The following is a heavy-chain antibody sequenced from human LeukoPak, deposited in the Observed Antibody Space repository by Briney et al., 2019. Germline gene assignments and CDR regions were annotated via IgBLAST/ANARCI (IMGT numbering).Heavy chain of an antibody. CDR1: GGSISSSSYY. Sequence: SETLSLTCTVSGGSISSSSYYWGWIRQPPGKGLEWIGSIYYSGSTYYNPSLKSRVTISVDTSKNQSSLKLSSVTAADTAVYYCARESGGDYARGIEYYFDYWGQGTLVTVSS. D-gene: IGHD4-17*01. V-gene: IGHV4-39*07. CDR3: ARESGGDYARGIEYYFDY. CDR2: IYYSGST. J-gene: IGHJ4*02.